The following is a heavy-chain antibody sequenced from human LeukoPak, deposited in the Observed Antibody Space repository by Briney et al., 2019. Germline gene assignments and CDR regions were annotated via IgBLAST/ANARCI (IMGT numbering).Heavy chain of an antibody. D-gene: IGHD2-2*03. CDR2: ISGSGDII. CDR1: GFTISYNY. V-gene: IGHV3-23*01. J-gene: IGHJ4*02. CDR3: APSRGLDMIFND. Sequence: PGGSLRLSCAASGFTISYNYMSWVRQVPGKGLEWVSSISGSGDIIYYADSVKGRFTISRDNSKNTLHVQMNSLRAEDTAVYYCAPSRGLDMIFNDWGQGTLVTVSS.